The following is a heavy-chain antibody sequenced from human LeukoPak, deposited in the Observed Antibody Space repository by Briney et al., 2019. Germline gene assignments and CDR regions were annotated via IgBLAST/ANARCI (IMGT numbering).Heavy chain of an antibody. Sequence: KPGRSLRLSCTASGFTFGDYAMSWFRQAPGKGLEWVGFIRSKAYGGTTEYAASVKGRFTISRDDSKSIAYLQMNSLKTEDTAVYYCTRESWAVAGLDAFDIWGQGTMVTVSS. CDR2: IRSKAYGGTT. CDR1: GFTFGDYA. J-gene: IGHJ3*02. V-gene: IGHV3-49*05. D-gene: IGHD6-19*01. CDR3: TRESWAVAGLDAFDI.